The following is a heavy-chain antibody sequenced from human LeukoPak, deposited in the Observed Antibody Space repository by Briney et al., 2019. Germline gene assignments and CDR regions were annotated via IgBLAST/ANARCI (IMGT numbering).Heavy chain of an antibody. Sequence: GGSLRLSCAASGFTFSSYGMNWVRQAPGKGLEWVSYISSSSSTIYYADSVKGRFTISRDNAKNSLYLQMNSLRAEDTAVYYCARDSRGEYYDFWSDFDYWGQGTLVTVSS. CDR2: ISSSSSTI. V-gene: IGHV3-48*01. D-gene: IGHD3-3*01. CDR3: ARDSRGEYYDFWSDFDY. CDR1: GFTFSSYG. J-gene: IGHJ4*02.